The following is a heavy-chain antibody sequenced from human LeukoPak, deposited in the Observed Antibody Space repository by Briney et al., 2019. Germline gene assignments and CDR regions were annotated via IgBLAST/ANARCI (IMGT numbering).Heavy chain of an antibody. CDR1: GYSFTNYW. V-gene: IGHV5-51*01. J-gene: IGHJ4*02. Sequence: GESLKISCKGFGYSFTNYWIAWVRQMPGKGLECMGIIYGDDSETRYSPSFRGQVTLTADKSINTTYLQWSSLKASDSAIYYCARRGRFSTGRGEFDYWGQGTLVTVSS. CDR2: IYGDDSET. D-gene: IGHD2-8*02. CDR3: ARRGRFSTGRGEFDY.